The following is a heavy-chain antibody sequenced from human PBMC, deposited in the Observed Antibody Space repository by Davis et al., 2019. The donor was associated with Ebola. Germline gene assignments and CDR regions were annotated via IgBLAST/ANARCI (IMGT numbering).Heavy chain of an antibody. CDR1: GYTFTGYY. V-gene: IGHV1-2*06. J-gene: IGHJ6*02. D-gene: IGHD3-22*01. Sequence: SVKVSCKASGYTFTGYYIQWMRQAPGQGLEWVGRINPNSGGTNYAQKFQGRITMTRDTSINTAYMEVTRLRFDDTAVYFCARGGISMMVVPRDYYYGMDVWGQGTTVTVSS. CDR2: INPNSGGT. CDR3: ARGGISMMVVPRDYYYGMDV.